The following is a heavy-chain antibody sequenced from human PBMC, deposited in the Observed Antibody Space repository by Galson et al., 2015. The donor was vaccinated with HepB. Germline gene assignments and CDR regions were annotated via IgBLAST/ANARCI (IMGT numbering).Heavy chain of an antibody. J-gene: IGHJ4*02. CDR3: ARDSRSWSVDY. CDR2: INPSDGAT. Sequence: SCKASGYTFTSNKMHWVRQAPGQGLEWMGIINPSDGATRHSQKFQGRVTMTRDTSTSTVYMELSSLRSEDTAVYHCARDSRSWSVDYWGQGTLVTVSS. CDR1: GYTFTSNK. D-gene: IGHD6-13*01. V-gene: IGHV1-46*01.